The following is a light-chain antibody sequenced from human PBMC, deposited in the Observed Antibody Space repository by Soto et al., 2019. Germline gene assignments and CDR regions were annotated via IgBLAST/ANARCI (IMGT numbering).Light chain of an antibody. CDR3: QQYNSYSGT. Sequence: DIQLTQSPSTLSASVVDRVTITCRASQSISSWLDWYQQKPGKAPKLLIYDASSLESGVPSRFSGSGSGTEFTLTISSLQPDDFATYYCQQYNSYSGTFGQGTKVEIK. CDR1: QSISSW. CDR2: DAS. V-gene: IGKV1-5*01. J-gene: IGKJ1*01.